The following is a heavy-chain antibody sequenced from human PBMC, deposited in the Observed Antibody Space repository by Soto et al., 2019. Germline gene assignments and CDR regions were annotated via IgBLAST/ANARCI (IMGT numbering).Heavy chain of an antibody. Sequence: PGESLKISCKGSGYSFTSYWIGWVRQMPGKGLEWMGIIYPGDSDTRYSPSFQGQVTISADKSISTAYLQWSNLKASDTAMYYCARQNGYYYDSSGRDAFDIWGQGTMVTVSS. D-gene: IGHD3-22*01. V-gene: IGHV5-51*01. J-gene: IGHJ3*02. CDR2: IYPGDSDT. CDR3: ARQNGYYYDSSGRDAFDI. CDR1: GYSFTSYW.